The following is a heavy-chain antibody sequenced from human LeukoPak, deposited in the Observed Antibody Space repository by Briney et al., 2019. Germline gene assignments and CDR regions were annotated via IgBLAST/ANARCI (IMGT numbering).Heavy chain of an antibody. CDR1: GYTFTGYY. J-gene: IGHJ3*02. D-gene: IGHD6-13*01. CDR3: ARVGEAAGPWAFDI. Sequence: GASVKVSCKASGYTFTGYYMHWVRQAPGQGLEWMGWINPNSGGTNYAQKFQGRVTMTRDTSISTAYMELSRLRSDDTAVYYCARVGEAAGPWAFDIWGQGTMVTVSS. CDR2: INPNSGGT. V-gene: IGHV1-2*02.